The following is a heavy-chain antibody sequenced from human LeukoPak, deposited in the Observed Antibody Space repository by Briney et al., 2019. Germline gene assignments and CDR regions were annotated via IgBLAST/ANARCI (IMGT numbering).Heavy chain of an antibody. D-gene: IGHD6-13*01. Sequence: GGSLRLSRAASGFTFSSYAMSWVRQAPGKGLEWVSAISGSGGSTYYADSVKGRFTISRDNSKNTLYLQMNSLRAEDTAVYYCAKDGSSWYSFDYWGQGTLVTVSS. CDR2: ISGSGGST. CDR1: GFTFSSYA. CDR3: AKDGSSWYSFDY. V-gene: IGHV3-23*01. J-gene: IGHJ4*02.